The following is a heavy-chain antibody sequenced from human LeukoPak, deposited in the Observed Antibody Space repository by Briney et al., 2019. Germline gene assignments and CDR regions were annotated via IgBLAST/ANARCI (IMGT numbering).Heavy chain of an antibody. J-gene: IGHJ4*02. Sequence: VASVKVSCKASGYTFTSYDINWVRQATGQGLEWMGWMNPNSGNTGYAQKFQGRVTMTRNTSISTAYMELSSLRSEDTAVYYCAGGDFVVVITRVVYYFDYWGQGTLVTVSS. CDR2: MNPNSGNT. V-gene: IGHV1-8*01. CDR1: GYTFTSYD. CDR3: AGGDFVVVITRVVYYFDY. D-gene: IGHD3-22*01.